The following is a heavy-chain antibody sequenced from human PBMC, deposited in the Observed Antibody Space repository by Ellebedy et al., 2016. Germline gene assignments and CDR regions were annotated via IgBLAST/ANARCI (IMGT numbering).Heavy chain of an antibody. CDR2: IWYDGSNK. D-gene: IGHD2/OR15-2a*01. Sequence: GGSLRLSCAASGFTFSSYGMHWVRQAPGKGLEWVAVIWYDGSNKYYADSVKGRFTISRDNSKNTLYLQMNSLRAEDTAVYYCARRLCKSCYGMDVWGQGTTVTVSS. V-gene: IGHV3-33*01. CDR3: ARRLCKSCYGMDV. CDR1: GFTFSSYG. J-gene: IGHJ6*02.